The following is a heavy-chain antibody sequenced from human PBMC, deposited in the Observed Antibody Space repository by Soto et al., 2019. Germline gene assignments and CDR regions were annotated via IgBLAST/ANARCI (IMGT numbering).Heavy chain of an antibody. V-gene: IGHV3-23*01. Sequence: GGSLRLSCAASGFTFSSYAMSWVRQAPGKGLEWVSAIRGGGGSTYYADSVKGRFTISRDNSKNTLYLKMNSLRAEDTAVYYCAKDYFQYSSSSGGSFDIWGQGTMVTVSS. CDR1: GFTFSSYA. J-gene: IGHJ3*02. D-gene: IGHD6-6*01. CDR2: IRGGGGST. CDR3: AKDYFQYSSSSGGSFDI.